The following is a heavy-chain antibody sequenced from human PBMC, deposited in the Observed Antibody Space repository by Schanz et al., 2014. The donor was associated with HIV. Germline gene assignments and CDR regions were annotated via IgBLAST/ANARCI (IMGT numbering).Heavy chain of an antibody. V-gene: IGHV1-8*01. Sequence: QVQLVQSGAEVKKPGSSVKVSCKASGYTFTRYDINWVRQATGQGLEWMGWMNPNSGNTGYAQKFQGRVTMTRNTSINTAYMELSSLRSEDTAVYYCARTYTGDWSTGADWGQGTLVTVSS. CDR1: GYTFTRYD. D-gene: IGHD2-21*02. CDR2: MNPNSGNT. CDR3: ARTYTGDWSTGAD. J-gene: IGHJ4*02.